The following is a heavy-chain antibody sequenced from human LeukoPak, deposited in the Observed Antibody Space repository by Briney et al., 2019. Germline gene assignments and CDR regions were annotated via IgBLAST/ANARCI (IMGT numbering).Heavy chain of an antibody. D-gene: IGHD3-10*01. Sequence: SETLSLTCAVPGASISNSNWWSWARPPPGKGLEWIGEIFHSGSTNYNPSLKSRVSISVDKSKNRFSLRLSSVTAADTAVYYCASQFGEGLYDYWGQGTLVTVSS. CDR3: ASQFGEGLYDY. V-gene: IGHV4-4*02. CDR1: GASISNSNW. CDR2: IFHSGST. J-gene: IGHJ4*02.